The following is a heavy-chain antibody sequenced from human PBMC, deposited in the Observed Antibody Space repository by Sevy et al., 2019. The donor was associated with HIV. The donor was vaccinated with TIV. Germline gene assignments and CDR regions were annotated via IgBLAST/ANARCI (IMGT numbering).Heavy chain of an antibody. Sequence: SDTLSLTCTVSGGSISSYYWSWIRQPAGKGLEWIGRIYTSGSTNYNPSLKSRVTMSVDTSTNQFSLKLSSVTAADTAVYYCARDMKRITIFGVVSTRGDAFDIWGQGTMVTVSS. CDR2: IYTSGST. CDR1: GGSISSYY. D-gene: IGHD3-3*01. CDR3: ARDMKRITIFGVVSTRGDAFDI. J-gene: IGHJ3*02. V-gene: IGHV4-4*07.